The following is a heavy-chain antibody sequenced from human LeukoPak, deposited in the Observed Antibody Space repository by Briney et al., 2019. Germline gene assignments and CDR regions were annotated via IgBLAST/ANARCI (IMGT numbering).Heavy chain of an antibody. J-gene: IGHJ5*02. D-gene: IGHD5-18*01. Sequence: HSETLSLTCTVSGGSISSFYWSWIRQPPGKGLEYIGYIYNSGSTNYSPSLKSRVTISVDTSKNQFSLKLSSVTAADTAVYYCARGTQLWLPTNWFDPWGQGTLVTVSS. V-gene: IGHV4-59*01. CDR2: IYNSGST. CDR1: GGSISSFY. CDR3: ARGTQLWLPTNWFDP.